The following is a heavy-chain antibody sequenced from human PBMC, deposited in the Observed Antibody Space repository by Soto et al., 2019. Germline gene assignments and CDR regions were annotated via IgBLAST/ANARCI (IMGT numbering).Heavy chain of an antibody. Sequence: GGSLRLSXAGSGFTLSTYGMTWVRQAPGKGLEWVSAITGTGGNTYYVDSVKGRFTSSGDNSKNMLYLQMNSVRVEDTAVYYCARIRGYWYGLDVWGQGTTVTVSS. CDR3: ARIRGYWYGLDV. V-gene: IGHV3-23*01. CDR2: ITGTGGNT. J-gene: IGHJ6*02. CDR1: GFTLSTYG.